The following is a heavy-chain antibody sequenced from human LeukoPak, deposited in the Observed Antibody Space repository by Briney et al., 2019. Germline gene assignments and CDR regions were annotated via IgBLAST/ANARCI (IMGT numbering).Heavy chain of an antibody. CDR2: ISGSGGST. J-gene: IGHJ4*02. D-gene: IGHD3-22*01. V-gene: IGHV3-23*01. CDR1: GFTFSSYA. Sequence: GGSLRLSCAASGFTFSSYAMSWVRQAPGKGLEWVSAISGSGGSTYYADSVKGRFTISRDNSKNTLSLQMNSLRAEDTAVYYCAKESHYDSSGYYYSDSWGQGTLVTVSS. CDR3: AKESHYDSSGYYYSDS.